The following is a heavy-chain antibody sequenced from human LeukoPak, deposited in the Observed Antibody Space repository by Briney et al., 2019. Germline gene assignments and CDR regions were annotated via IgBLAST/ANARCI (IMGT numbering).Heavy chain of an antibody. CDR2: MNPNSGNT. CDR3: ARFAVVVPAAIKGTWLDP. CDR1: GYTFTSYD. J-gene: IGHJ5*02. Sequence: ASVKVSCKASGYTFTSYDINLVRQATGQGLEWMGWMNPNSGNTGYAQKFQGRVTITRNTSISTAYMELSSLRSEDSAMYYWARFAVVVPAAIKGTWLDPWGQGTLVTVSS. D-gene: IGHD2-2*02. V-gene: IGHV1-8*03.